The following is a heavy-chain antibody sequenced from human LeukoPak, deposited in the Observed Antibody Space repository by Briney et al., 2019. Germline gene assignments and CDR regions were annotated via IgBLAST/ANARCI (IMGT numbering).Heavy chain of an antibody. CDR2: INQDGSVR. CDR1: GFSFSSQW. J-gene: IGHJ4*02. V-gene: IGHV3-7*05. D-gene: IGHD1-26*01. CDR3: VKDLGRYRNNCFDY. Sequence: GGSLRLSCAASGFSFSSQWMSWVRQAPGKGLEWVANINQDGSVRYYVDSVKGRFTISRDNAEKSLHLQMDSLRGEDTAVYYCVKDLGRYRNNCFDYWGQGTLVTVSS.